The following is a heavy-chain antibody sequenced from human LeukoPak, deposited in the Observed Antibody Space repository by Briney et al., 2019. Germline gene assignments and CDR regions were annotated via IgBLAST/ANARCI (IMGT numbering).Heavy chain of an antibody. Sequence: SVKVSCKASGGTFSSYATSWVRQAPGQGLEWMGGIIPIFGTANYAQKFQGRVTITTDESTSTAYMELSSLRSEDTAVYYCARGRYSSSAYFDYWGQGTLVTVSS. CDR2: IIPIFGTA. CDR3: ARGRYSSSAYFDY. D-gene: IGHD6-6*01. CDR1: GGTFSSYA. V-gene: IGHV1-69*05. J-gene: IGHJ4*02.